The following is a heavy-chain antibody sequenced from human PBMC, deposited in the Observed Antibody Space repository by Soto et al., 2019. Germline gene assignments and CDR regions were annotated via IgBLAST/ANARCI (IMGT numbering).Heavy chain of an antibody. CDR1: GGTFSSYA. V-gene: IGHV1-69*13. J-gene: IGHJ6*02. CDR3: ARNNDILTGYHPFPYYYCGMDV. D-gene: IGHD3-9*01. Sequence: SVKVSCKASGGTFSSYAISWVRQAPGQGLEWMGGIIPIFGTANYAQKFQGRVTITADESTSTAYMELSSLRSEDTAVYYCARNNDILTGYHPFPYYYCGMDVWGQGTTVTVSS. CDR2: IIPIFGTA.